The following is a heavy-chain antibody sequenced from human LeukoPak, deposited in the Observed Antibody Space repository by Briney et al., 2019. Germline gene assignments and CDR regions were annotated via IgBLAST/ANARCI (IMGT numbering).Heavy chain of an antibody. Sequence: SETLSLTCTVSGGSISSYYWSWIRQPAGKGLEWIGRIYTSGSTNYNPSLKSRVTISVDTSKNQFSLKLSSVTAADTAVYYCARDAYYYDSSGYYANFDYWGQGTLVTVSS. CDR2: IYTSGST. J-gene: IGHJ4*02. D-gene: IGHD3-22*01. V-gene: IGHV4-4*07. CDR1: GGSISSYY. CDR3: ARDAYYYDSSGYYANFDY.